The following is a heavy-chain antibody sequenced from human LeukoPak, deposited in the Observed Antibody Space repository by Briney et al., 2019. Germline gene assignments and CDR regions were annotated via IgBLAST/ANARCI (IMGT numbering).Heavy chain of an antibody. D-gene: IGHD6-13*01. V-gene: IGHV4-4*07. CDR3: ARAASSSSPLDYYMDV. Sequence: SETLSLTCTVSGGSISSYYWSWIRQPAGKGLEWIGRIYTSGSTNYNPSLKSRVTMSVDTSKNQFSLKLSSVTAADTAVYYCARAASSSSPLDYYMDVWGKGTTVTVSS. CDR2: IYTSGST. J-gene: IGHJ6*03. CDR1: GGSISSYY.